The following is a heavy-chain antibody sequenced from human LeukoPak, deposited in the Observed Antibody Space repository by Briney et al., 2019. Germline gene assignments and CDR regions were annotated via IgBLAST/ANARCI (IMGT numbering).Heavy chain of an antibody. CDR3: ARGGGQLNYYDSSGPEDY. D-gene: IGHD3-22*01. CDR1: GGTFSSYA. J-gene: IGHJ4*02. CDR2: IIPIFGTA. V-gene: IGHV1-69*13. Sequence: ASVKVSCKASGGTFSSYAISWVRQAPGQGLEWMGGIIPIFGTANYAQKFQGRVTITADESTSTAYMELSRLRSEDTAVYYCARGGGQLNYYDSSGPEDYWGQGTLVTVSS.